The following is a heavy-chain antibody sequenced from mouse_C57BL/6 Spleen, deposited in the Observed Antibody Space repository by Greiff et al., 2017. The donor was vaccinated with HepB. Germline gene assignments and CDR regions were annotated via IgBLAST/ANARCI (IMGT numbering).Heavy chain of an antibody. D-gene: IGHD2-4*01. CDR2: ISSGGSYT. CDR3: ARLGDDYDLSAMDY. Sequence: EVMLVESGGDLVKPGGSLKLSCAASGFTFSSYGMSWVRQTPDKRLEWVATISSGGSYTYYPDSVTGRFTISRANAKNTLYLLMSSLKSEDTAMYYCARLGDDYDLSAMDYWRQGTSVTVSS. J-gene: IGHJ4*01. CDR1: GFTFSSYG. V-gene: IGHV5-6*01.